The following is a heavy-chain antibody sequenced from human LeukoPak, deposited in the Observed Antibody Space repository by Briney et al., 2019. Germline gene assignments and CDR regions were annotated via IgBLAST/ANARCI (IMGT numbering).Heavy chain of an antibody. D-gene: IGHD5-12*01. Sequence: ASVKVSCKASGYTFTSYGISWVRQAPGQGLEWMGWISAYNGNTNNAQKLQGRVTMTTDTSTSTAYMELRSLRSDDTAVYYCAREASVDIVATIFYFDYWGQGTLVTVSS. CDR1: GYTFTSYG. CDR2: ISAYNGNT. J-gene: IGHJ4*02. CDR3: AREASVDIVATIFYFDY. V-gene: IGHV1-18*01.